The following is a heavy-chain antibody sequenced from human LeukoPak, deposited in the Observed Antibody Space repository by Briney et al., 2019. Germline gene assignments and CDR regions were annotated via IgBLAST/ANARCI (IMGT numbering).Heavy chain of an antibody. J-gene: IGHJ6*02. Sequence: ASVKVSCKTSGYTFTDYYLHWVRQAPGQGLEWMGWINPNSGGTNYAQKFRGRVTMTNDTSINTAYLEVNRLRSDDTAVYYRARGSEDIVIMVYEPPWSGMDVWGQGTTVTVSS. D-gene: IGHD2-8*01. CDR2: INPNSGGT. CDR1: GYTFTDYY. V-gene: IGHV1-2*02. CDR3: ARGSEDIVIMVYEPPWSGMDV.